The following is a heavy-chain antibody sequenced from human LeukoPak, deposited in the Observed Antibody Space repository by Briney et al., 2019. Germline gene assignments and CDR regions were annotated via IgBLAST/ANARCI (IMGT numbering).Heavy chain of an antibody. CDR2: IYYSGST. J-gene: IGHJ4*02. CDR1: GASIRTYY. CDR3: TSALHYFDRTPFSYYFDY. D-gene: IGHD3-22*01. Sequence: SETLSLTCTVSGASIRTYYWSWIRQPPGKGLEWIGYIYYSGSTDYIPSLKSRVTISVDTSKNQFSLKLSSVTAADTAAYYCTSALHYFDRTPFSYYFDYWGQGTLVTVSS. V-gene: IGHV4-59*12.